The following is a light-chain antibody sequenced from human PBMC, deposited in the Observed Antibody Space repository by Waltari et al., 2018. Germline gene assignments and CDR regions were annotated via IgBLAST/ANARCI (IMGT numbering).Light chain of an antibody. CDR1: QSILYSSNNKNF. CDR2: WAS. CDR3: QQYYSSLS. J-gene: IGKJ3*01. Sequence: DIVMTQSPGSLAVSLGERATINCKASQSILYSSNNKNFLAWYQQKPGQPPKLLISWASTRESGVPDRFSGSGSGTDFSLTISSLQAEDVALYYCQQYYSSLSFGPGTKVDIK. V-gene: IGKV4-1*01.